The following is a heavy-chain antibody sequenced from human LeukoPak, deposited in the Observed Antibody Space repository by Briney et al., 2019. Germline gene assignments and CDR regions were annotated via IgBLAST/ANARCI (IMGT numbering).Heavy chain of an antibody. CDR1: GGTFSSYA. CDR2: ISAYDGNT. V-gene: IGHV1-18*01. J-gene: IGHJ1*01. D-gene: IGHD6-19*01. CDR3: ARDGWSSYRSGWYDSA. Sequence: GSSVKLSCKASGGTFSSYAISWVRQAPGQGLEWMGWISAYDGNTNYAQKLQGRVTMTTDTSTSTAYMELRSLRSDDTAVYYCARDGWSSYRSGWYDSAWGQGTLVTVSS.